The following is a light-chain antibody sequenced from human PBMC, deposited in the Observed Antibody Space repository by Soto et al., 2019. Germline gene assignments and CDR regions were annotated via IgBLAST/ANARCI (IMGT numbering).Light chain of an antibody. V-gene: IGKV3-15*01. J-gene: IGKJ4*01. CDR1: QSVSSN. CDR3: QQYNNWPPLT. CDR2: GAS. Sequence: EIVMTQSPATLSVSPGERATLSCRASQSVSSNLAWYQQTPGQAPRLLIYGASSRVTGIPARFSGSGYGTEFTLTISSLQSEDFAVYYCQQYNNWPPLTFGGGTKVEIK.